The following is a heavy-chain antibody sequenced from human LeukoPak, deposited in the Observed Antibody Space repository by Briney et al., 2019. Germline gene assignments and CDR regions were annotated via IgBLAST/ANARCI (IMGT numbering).Heavy chain of an antibody. D-gene: IGHD2-15*01. Sequence: GESLKISCQDSGYSFTNYWIGWVRQMPGKGLAWMGIIYPGDSHTRYSPSFQGQVTISADKSIGTAYLQWSSLKASDTAIYYCAGGPTVYGMDVWGQGTTVTASS. CDR2: IYPGDSHT. V-gene: IGHV5-51*01. J-gene: IGHJ6*02. CDR1: GYSFTNYW. CDR3: AGGPTVYGMDV.